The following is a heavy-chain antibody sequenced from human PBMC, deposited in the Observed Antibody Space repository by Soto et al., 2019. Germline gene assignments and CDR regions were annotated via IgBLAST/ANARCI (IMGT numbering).Heavy chain of an antibody. V-gene: IGHV3-66*03. CDR2: IYSCGSI. J-gene: IGHJ5*02. Sequence: EVQLVESGGGLIQPGGSLGLSCAASGFTVSSNYMSWVRQAPGKGLEWVSVIYSCGSIYYADSVKGRFTISNDNSKNTLYLQRNRLRAEDTAVYYCARGQLWWCRTGEDNWFDPWGQGTLVTGFS. CDR3: ARGQLWWCRTGEDNWFDP. CDR1: GFTVSSNY. D-gene: IGHD2-21*01.